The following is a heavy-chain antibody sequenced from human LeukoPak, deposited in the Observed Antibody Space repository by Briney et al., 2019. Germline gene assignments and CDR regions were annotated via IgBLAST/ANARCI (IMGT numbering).Heavy chain of an antibody. V-gene: IGHV1-18*01. CDR1: GYTFTSCG. CDR3: ARGRGLDYYGSGSYYNWFDP. J-gene: IGHJ5*02. CDR2: ISAYNGNT. Sequence: ASVKVSRKASGYTFTSCGISWVRQAPGQGLEWMGWISAYNGNTNYAQKLQGRVTMTTDTSTSTAYMELRSLRSEDTAVYYCARGRGLDYYGSGSYYNWFDPWGQGTLVTVSS. D-gene: IGHD3-10*01.